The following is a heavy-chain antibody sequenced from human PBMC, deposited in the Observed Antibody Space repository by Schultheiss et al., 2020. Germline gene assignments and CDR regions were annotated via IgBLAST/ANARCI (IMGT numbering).Heavy chain of an antibody. V-gene: IGHV3-23*01. Sequence: GGSLRLSCAASGFTFSSYAVTWVRQAPGKGLEWVSAISGSGVSTYYADSVKGRFTISRDNSKNTVYLQMNSLRAEDTAVYYCAKDGSGAYITSFDYWGQGTLVTVSS. CDR2: ISGSGVST. CDR1: GFTFSSYA. CDR3: AKDGSGAYITSFDY. D-gene: IGHD3-10*01. J-gene: IGHJ4*02.